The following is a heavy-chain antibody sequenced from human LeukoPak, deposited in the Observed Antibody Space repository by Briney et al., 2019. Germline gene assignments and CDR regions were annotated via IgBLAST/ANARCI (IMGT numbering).Heavy chain of an antibody. Sequence: GGSLRLSCAASGFTFNNYAMNWVRQAPGKGLQWVSTISGGGGTTYYADSVKGRFTISRDNSKNTLYLQMNSLRAEDTAVYYCASAPYYMDVWGKGTTVTVSS. CDR1: GFTFNNYA. CDR2: ISGGGGTT. CDR3: ASAPYYMDV. J-gene: IGHJ6*03. V-gene: IGHV3-23*01.